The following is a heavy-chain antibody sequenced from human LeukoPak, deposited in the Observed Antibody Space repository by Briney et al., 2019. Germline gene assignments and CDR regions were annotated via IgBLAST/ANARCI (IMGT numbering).Heavy chain of an antibody. CDR3: ARAYGSGIFQH. Sequence: ASVKVFCKASGGTFSSYTISWVRQAPGQGLEWMGRIIPILGIANYAQKFQGRVTITADKSTSTAYMELSSLRSEDTAVYYCARAYGSGIFQHWGQGTLVTVSS. D-gene: IGHD3-10*01. CDR1: GGTFSSYT. J-gene: IGHJ1*01. V-gene: IGHV1-69*02. CDR2: IIPILGIA.